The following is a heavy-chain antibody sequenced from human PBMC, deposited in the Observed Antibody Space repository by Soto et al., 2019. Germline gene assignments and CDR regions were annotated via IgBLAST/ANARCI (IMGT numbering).Heavy chain of an antibody. D-gene: IGHD2-15*01. CDR2: IDYNGVT. Sequence: SETLSLTCTVSGGSIYRSGYYWGWIRQPPWRGLEWIGNIDYNGVTYSNPSLKSRVTISRDTSKNQFSLKLTSVTAADTALYYCGKVLVGATGHTDSDSWGPGXPVTVSS. V-gene: IGHV4-39*01. CDR1: GGSIYRSGYY. J-gene: IGHJ4*02. CDR3: GKVLVGATGHTDSDS.